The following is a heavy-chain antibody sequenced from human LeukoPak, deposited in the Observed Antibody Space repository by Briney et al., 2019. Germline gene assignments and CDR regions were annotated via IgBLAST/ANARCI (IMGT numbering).Heavy chain of an antibody. CDR1: GFTFSSYG. D-gene: IGHD1-26*01. J-gene: IGHJ3*02. CDR3: ARDTVGATFPGAFDI. Sequence: GTLRLSCAASGFTFSSYGMSWVRQPPGKGLEWIGSMYYSGTTYYNSSLKSRVTISVDTSNNQFSLKLSSVTAADTAVYYCARDTVGATFPGAFDIWGQGTMVTVSS. V-gene: IGHV4-39*07. CDR2: MYYSGTT.